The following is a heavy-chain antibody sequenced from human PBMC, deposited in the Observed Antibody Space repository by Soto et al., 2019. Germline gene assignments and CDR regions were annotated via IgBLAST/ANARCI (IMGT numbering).Heavy chain of an antibody. Sequence: PSETLSLTCTVSGGSISSGDYYWSWIRQPPGKGLEWIGYIYYSGSTYYNPSPKSRVTISVDTSKNQFSLKLSSVTAADTAVYYCARVSTTVTTFYYYYGMDVWGQGTTVTVSS. D-gene: IGHD4-4*01. V-gene: IGHV4-30-4*01. CDR1: GGSISSGDYY. CDR3: ARVSTTVTTFYYYYGMDV. J-gene: IGHJ6*02. CDR2: IYYSGST.